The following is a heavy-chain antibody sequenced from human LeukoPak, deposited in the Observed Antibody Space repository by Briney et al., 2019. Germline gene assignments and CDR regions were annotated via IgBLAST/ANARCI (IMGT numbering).Heavy chain of an antibody. CDR2: ISPSGGIT. J-gene: IGHJ3*02. V-gene: IGHV3-23*01. CDR3: ARVLTPYYDFKYAFDI. D-gene: IGHD3/OR15-3a*01. CDR1: GFTFSSHG. Sequence: GGSLRLSCAASGFTFSSHGMNWVRQAPGKGLEWVSGISPSGGITYYTDSVKGRFTISRDNAKNSLYLQMNSLRAEDTAVYYCARVLTPYYDFKYAFDIWGQGTMVTVSS.